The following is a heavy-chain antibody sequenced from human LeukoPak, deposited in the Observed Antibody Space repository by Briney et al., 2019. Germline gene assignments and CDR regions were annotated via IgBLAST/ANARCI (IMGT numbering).Heavy chain of an antibody. D-gene: IGHD2-21*01. CDR2: IYYSGST. J-gene: IGHJ4*02. CDR3: ARDGVAYCGGDCYLFY. Sequence: SETLSLTCTVSGGSISSYYWSWIRQPPGKGLEWIGYIYYSGSTNYNPSLKSRVTISVDTSKTQFSLKLSSVTAADTAVYYCARDGVAYCGGDCYLFYWGQGTLVTVSS. CDR1: GGSISSYY. V-gene: IGHV4-59*01.